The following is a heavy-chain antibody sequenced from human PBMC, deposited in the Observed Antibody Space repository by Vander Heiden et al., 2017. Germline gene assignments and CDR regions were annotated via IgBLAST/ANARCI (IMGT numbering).Heavy chain of an antibody. CDR3: ARAGGYGSGSEH. D-gene: IGHD3-10*01. CDR2: IYYSGST. J-gene: IGHJ4*02. Sequence: QVQPQESGPGLVKPSETLSLTCTVGGGSFSSYYWSWIRQPPGKGLEWIGYIYYSGSTNYNPSLKSRVTISIDTSKNQFYLRLSSVTAADTAVYYCARAGGYGSGSEHWGQGTLVTVSS. CDR1: GGSFSSYY. V-gene: IGHV4-59*01.